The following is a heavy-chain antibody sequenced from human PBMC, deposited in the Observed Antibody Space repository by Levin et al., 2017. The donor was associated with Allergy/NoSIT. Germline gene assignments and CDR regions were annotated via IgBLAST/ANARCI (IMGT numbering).Heavy chain of an antibody. CDR3: ARRAHYVNSWSFDY. V-gene: IGHV4-39*01. CDR1: GGSISNRSYG. J-gene: IGHJ4*02. D-gene: IGHD2/OR15-2a*01. Sequence: SETLSLTCTVSGGSISNRSYGWAWIRQSPVRGLEWIGTIYYSGTTYYNPTLKSRVTISLDTSKNQFSLNLSSVTAADAAVYYCARRAHYVNSWSFDYWGQGTLVTVSS. CDR2: IYYSGTT.